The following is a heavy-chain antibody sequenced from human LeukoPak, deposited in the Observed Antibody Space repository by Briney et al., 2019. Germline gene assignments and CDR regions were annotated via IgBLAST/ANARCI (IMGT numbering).Heavy chain of an antibody. CDR3: ARVVSPIAIDY. CDR1: GGSFSGYY. J-gene: IGHJ4*02. CDR2: INHSGST. Sequence: ASETLSLTCAVYGGSFSGYYWSWIRQPPGKGLEWIGEINHSGSTNYNPSLKSRVTISVDTSKNQFSLKLSSVTAADTAVYYCARVVSPIAIDYWGQGTLVTVSS. V-gene: IGHV4-34*01. D-gene: IGHD5/OR15-5a*01.